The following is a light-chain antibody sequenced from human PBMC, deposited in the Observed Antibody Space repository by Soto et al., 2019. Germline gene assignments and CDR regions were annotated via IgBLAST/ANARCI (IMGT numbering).Light chain of an antibody. Sequence: QAVLTQPPSVSGTPGLRVTISCSGGSSNIGSDTVNWYQQLPGADPKLLIFNDDQRPSGVPDRFSVSRSGTSASLVISGLRSDDEADYFCSTWDGSLNGWVFGGGTKLTVL. V-gene: IGLV1-44*01. CDR1: SSNIGSDT. CDR2: NDD. J-gene: IGLJ3*02. CDR3: STWDGSLNGWV.